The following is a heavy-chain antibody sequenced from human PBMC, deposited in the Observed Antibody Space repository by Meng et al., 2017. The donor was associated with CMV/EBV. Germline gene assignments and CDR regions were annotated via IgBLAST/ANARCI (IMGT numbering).Heavy chain of an antibody. CDR1: GFTFSSYE. CDR3: ARDRIAARIYYGMDV. Sequence: GESLKISCAASGFTFSSYEMNWVRQAPGKGLEWVSYISSSGSTIYYVDSVKGRFTISRDNAKNSLYLQMNSLRAEDTAVYYCARDRIAARIYYGMDVWGQGTTVTVSS. J-gene: IGHJ6*02. D-gene: IGHD6-6*01. CDR2: ISSSGSTI. V-gene: IGHV3-48*03.